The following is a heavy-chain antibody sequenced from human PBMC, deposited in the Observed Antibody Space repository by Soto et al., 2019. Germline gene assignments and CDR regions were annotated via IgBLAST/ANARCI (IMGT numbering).Heavy chain of an antibody. D-gene: IGHD5-12*01. CDR3: ARDSNRGYGAD. V-gene: IGHV3-66*01. CDR1: GFTVSSNY. Sequence: GGSLRLSCAASGFTVSSNYMSWVRQAPGKGLEWVSVIYSGGSTYYADSVKGRFTISRDNSKNTLYLQMNSLRAEDTAVYYCARDSNRGYGADWGQGTLVTVSS. J-gene: IGHJ4*02. CDR2: IYSGGST.